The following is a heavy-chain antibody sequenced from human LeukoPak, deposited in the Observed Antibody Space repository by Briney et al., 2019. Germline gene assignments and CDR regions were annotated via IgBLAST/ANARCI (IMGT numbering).Heavy chain of an antibody. CDR1: GFTFGDLA. Sequence: GGSLRLSCTASGFTFGDLAMSWLRQAPGKGLEWIGFIRSKAYGGTTEYAASVKGRFTISRDDSKSIAYLQMNSLKTEDTAVYYSARDLSIFWYGATDYWGQGTLVTVSA. D-gene: IGHD3-10*01. CDR2: IRSKAYGGTT. V-gene: IGHV3-49*03. J-gene: IGHJ4*02. CDR3: ARDLSIFWYGATDY.